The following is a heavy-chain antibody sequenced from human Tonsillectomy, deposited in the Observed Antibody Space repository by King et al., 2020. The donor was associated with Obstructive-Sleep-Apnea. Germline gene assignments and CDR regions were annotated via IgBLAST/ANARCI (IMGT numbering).Heavy chain of an antibody. Sequence: QLQESGPGLVKPSETLSLTCTVSGDSVNSNNYYWGWIRQPPGKGLGWIGSIYYSGSTFYNPSLKSRDTISLDTSKNQFSLKLSSVTAADTAIYYCAREHSGQKADYWGQGTLVTVSS. D-gene: IGHD5-12*01. CDR1: GDSVNSNNYY. V-gene: IGHV4-39*07. J-gene: IGHJ4*02. CDR3: AREHSGQKADY. CDR2: IYYSGST.